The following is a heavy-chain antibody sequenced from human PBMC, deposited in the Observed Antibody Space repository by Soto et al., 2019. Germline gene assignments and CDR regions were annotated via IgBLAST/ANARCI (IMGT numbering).Heavy chain of an antibody. CDR2: INHSVST. D-gene: IGHD2-21*02. V-gene: IGHV4-34*01. CDR3: ARGLHIVVVTAIPGGHWFDP. CDR1: GWSFIGYY. Sequence: HVQLQQWGAGLLKPSETLSLTCAVYGWSFIGYYWSWIRQPPGKGLEWIGEINHSVSTTYNPSLKSRVPISVDTSKNQFSLKLSSVTAADTAVYYCARGLHIVVVTAIPGGHWFDPWGQGTLVTVSS. J-gene: IGHJ5*02.